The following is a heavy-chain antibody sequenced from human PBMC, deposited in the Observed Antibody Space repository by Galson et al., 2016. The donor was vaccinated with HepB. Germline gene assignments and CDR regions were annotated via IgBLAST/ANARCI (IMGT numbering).Heavy chain of an antibody. V-gene: IGHV3-30*03. CDR3: AREICERAGPNYFDY. Sequence: SLRLSCAASGFTFSQYGMHWVRQAPGKGLEWVAVIAYDGSIKHYADSVKGRFTVSRDNSRNTLDLQVDSLRAEDTAAYYCAREICERAGPNYFDYWGQGTLVTVSP. J-gene: IGHJ4*02. CDR1: GFTFSQYG. D-gene: IGHD6-19*01. CDR2: IAYDGSIK.